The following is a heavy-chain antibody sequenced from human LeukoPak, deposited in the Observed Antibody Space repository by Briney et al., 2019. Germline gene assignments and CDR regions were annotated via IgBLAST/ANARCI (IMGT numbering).Heavy chain of an antibody. V-gene: IGHV3-21*01. J-gene: IGHJ4*02. Sequence: GGSLRLSCAVSSYIFYTVIKSWVGQAPGGGLEWVSSISGDTSYIYYADSVKGRFTISRDNAKNSVYLQMNSLRAEDTAVYYCVRYPGIDYYNSYYFDYWGQGTLVTVSS. D-gene: IGHD3-22*01. CDR3: VRYPGIDYYNSYYFDY. CDR2: ISGDTSYI. CDR1: SYIFYTVI.